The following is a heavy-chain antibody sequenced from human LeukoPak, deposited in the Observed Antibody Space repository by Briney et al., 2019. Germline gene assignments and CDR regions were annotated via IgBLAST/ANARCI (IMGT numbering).Heavy chain of an antibody. Sequence: GGSLRLSCAASGFTFSSYEMNWVRQAPGKGLEWVSYISSSGSTIYYADSVKGRFTISRDNAKNSLYLQMNSLRAEDTAVYYCARDDYGSGDLNAFDIWGQGTMVTVSS. J-gene: IGHJ3*02. CDR3: ARDDYGSGDLNAFDI. CDR2: ISSSGSTI. CDR1: GFTFSSYE. D-gene: IGHD4/OR15-4a*01. V-gene: IGHV3-48*03.